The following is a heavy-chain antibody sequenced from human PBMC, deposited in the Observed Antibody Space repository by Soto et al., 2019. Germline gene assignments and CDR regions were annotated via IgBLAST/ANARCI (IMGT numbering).Heavy chain of an antibody. J-gene: IGHJ3*02. CDR2: INHSGST. CDR3: AREIKAYVWGSYRYGEDAFDI. CDR1: GGSFSGYY. V-gene: IGHV4-34*01. Sequence: SETLSLTCAVYGGSFSGYYWSWIRRPPGKGLEWIGEINHSGSTNYNPSLKSRVTISVDTSKNQFSLKLSSVTAADTAVYYCAREIKAYVWGSYRYGEDAFDIWGQGTMVTVSS. D-gene: IGHD3-16*02.